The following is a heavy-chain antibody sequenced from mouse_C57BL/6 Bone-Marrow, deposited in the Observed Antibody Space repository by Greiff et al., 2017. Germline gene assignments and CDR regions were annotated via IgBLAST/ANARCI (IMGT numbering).Heavy chain of an antibody. V-gene: IGHV1-55*01. CDR1: GYTFPSYW. CDR3: ARLILDYYDGSSYAEWDFDD. Sequence: QVQLQQPGAELVKPGASVKMSCKASGYTFPSYWITWVKQRPGQGLEWIGDIYPGSGSTNYNEKFKSKATLTVDTSSSTAYLQLRSLPSEDSAVYYCARLILDYYDGSSYAEWDFDDWGTGTTVTVSS. D-gene: IGHD1-1*01. CDR2: IYPGSGST. J-gene: IGHJ1*03.